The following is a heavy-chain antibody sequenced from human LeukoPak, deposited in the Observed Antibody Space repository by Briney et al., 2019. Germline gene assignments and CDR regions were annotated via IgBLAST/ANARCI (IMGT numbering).Heavy chain of an antibody. CDR3: ARHGSSSSWYRVGYFDL. CDR2: IYYSGST. CDR1: GGSISSHY. V-gene: IGHV4-59*11. J-gene: IGHJ2*01. Sequence: SETLSLTCTVSGGSISSHYWSWIRQPPGKGLEWIGYIYYSGSTNYNPSLKSRVTISVDTSKNQFSLKLSSVTAADTAVYYCARHGSSSSWYRVGYFDLWGRGTLVTVSS. D-gene: IGHD6-13*01.